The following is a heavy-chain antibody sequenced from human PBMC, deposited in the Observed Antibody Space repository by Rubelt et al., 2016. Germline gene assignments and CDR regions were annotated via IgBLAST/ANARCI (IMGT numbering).Heavy chain of an antibody. CDR1: GFTFSSYG. V-gene: IGHV3-23*01. J-gene: IGHJ4*02. CDR2: ISGSGGST. Sequence: GGGVVQPGRSLRLSCAASGFTFSSYGMHWVRQAPGKGLEWVSAISGSGGSTYYADSVKGRFTISRDNSKNTLYLQMNSLRAEDTAVYYCANGIRSGWGWYYFDYWGQGTLVTVSS. CDR3: ANGIRSGWGWYYFDY. D-gene: IGHD6-19*01.